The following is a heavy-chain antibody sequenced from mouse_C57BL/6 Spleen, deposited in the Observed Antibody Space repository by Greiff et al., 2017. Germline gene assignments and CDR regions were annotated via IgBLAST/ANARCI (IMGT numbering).Heavy chain of an antibody. CDR3: ARNYGSSYGDYFDY. V-gene: IGHV1-69*01. CDR1: GYTFTSYW. CDR2: IDPSDSYT. D-gene: IGHD1-1*01. Sequence: VQLQQSGAELVMPGASVKLSCKASGYTFTSYWMHWVKQRPGQGLEWIGEIDPSDSYTNYNQKFKGKSTLTVDKSSSTAYMQLSSLTSEDSAVYYCARNYGSSYGDYFDYWGQGTTLTVSS. J-gene: IGHJ2*01.